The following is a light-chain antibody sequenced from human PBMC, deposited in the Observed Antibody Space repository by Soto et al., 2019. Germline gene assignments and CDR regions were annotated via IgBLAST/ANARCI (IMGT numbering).Light chain of an antibody. V-gene: IGKV1-13*02. CDR3: QQFNTYPRT. CDR2: DAS. J-gene: IGKJ1*01. Sequence: AIQLTQSPSSLSASVGDRLTLTCRASQGISSALAWYQQKPGKAPKLLIYDASSLETGVPSRFSGSGSGTDFTLTISSLQPEDFSTYYCQQFNTYPRTFGQRTKVDIK. CDR1: QGISSA.